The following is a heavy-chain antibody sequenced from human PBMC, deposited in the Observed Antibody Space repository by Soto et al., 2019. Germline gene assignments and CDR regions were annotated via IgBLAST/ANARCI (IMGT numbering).Heavy chain of an antibody. CDR3: ARAFGSSGYYEHYFDY. J-gene: IGHJ4*02. Sequence: SETLSLTCTVSGGSIRNYYWNWIRQPPGKGLEWIGYIYDSGTTKTKNNPSLASRVTISVDTSKNQFSLKLSSVTAADTAVYYCARAFGSSGYYEHYFDYWGQGTLVTVS. CDR1: GGSIRNYY. CDR2: IYDSGTT. D-gene: IGHD3-22*01. V-gene: IGHV4-4*09.